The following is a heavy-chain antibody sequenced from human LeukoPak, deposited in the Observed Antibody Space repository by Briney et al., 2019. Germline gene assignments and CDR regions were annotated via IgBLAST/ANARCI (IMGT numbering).Heavy chain of an antibody. V-gene: IGHV3-7*01. D-gene: IGHD3-10*01. CDR1: GFTFSSYW. J-gene: IGHJ1*01. CDR3: ARAAYYGSQTGFQH. Sequence: SGGSLRLSCAASGFTFSSYWMSWVRQAPGKGLEGVANIKQDGSEKYYVGSVKGRFTISRDNAKNSLYLQMNSLRAEDTAVYYCARAAYYGSQTGFQHWGQGTLVTVSS. CDR2: IKQDGSEK.